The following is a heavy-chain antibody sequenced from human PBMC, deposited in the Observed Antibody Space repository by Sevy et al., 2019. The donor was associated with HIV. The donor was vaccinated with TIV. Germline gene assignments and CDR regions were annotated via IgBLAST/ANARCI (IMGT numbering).Heavy chain of an antibody. D-gene: IGHD2-2*01. CDR1: GFTFSSYS. CDR3: ASPYCSSTSGYRLSTWGVYGMDV. CDR2: ISSSSSTI. J-gene: IGHJ6*02. V-gene: IGHV3-48*01. Sequence: GGSLRLSCAASGFTFSSYSMNWVRQAPGKGLEWVSYISSSSSTIYYAEPVKGRFTISRENAKKSLYLQMNSLRAEDTAVYYGASPYCSSTSGYRLSTWGVYGMDVWGQGTTVTVSS.